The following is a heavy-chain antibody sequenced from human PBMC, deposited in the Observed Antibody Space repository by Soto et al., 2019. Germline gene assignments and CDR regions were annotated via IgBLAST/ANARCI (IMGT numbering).Heavy chain of an antibody. CDR3: ASNSGVGRWLRDY. CDR2: IIPILGIA. D-gene: IGHD2-15*01. CDR1: GGTFSSYT. Sequence: QVQLVQSGAEVKKPGSSVKVSCKASGGTFSSYTISWVRQAPGQGLEWMGRIIPILGIANYAQKFQGRVTITADKSTSTAYMERSSLRSEDTAVYYCASNSGVGRWLRDYWGQGTLVTVSS. V-gene: IGHV1-69*02. J-gene: IGHJ4*02.